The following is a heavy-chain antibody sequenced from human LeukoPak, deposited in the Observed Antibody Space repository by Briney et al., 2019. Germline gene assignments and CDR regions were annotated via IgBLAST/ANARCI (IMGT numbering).Heavy chain of an antibody. Sequence: GASVKVSCKASGYTFTSYYMHWVRQAPGQGLEWMGIINPSGGSTSYAQKFQGRVTMTRDTSTSTVYMELSSLRSEDTAVYYCARALYYYDSSGSLDYWGQGTLVTVSS. CDR1: GYTFTSYY. J-gene: IGHJ4*02. D-gene: IGHD3-22*01. CDR3: ARALYYYDSSGSLDY. CDR2: INPSGGST. V-gene: IGHV1-46*01.